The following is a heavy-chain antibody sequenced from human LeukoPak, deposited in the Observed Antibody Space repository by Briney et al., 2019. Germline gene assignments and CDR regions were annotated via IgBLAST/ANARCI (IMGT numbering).Heavy chain of an antibody. CDR2: IYYSGSN. CDR1: GGSISSGGYS. D-gene: IGHD3-3*01. CDR3: ARGLGITIFGVRGNWFDP. Sequence: PSETLSLTCAVSGGSISSGGYSWSWIRQPPGKGLEWIGYIYYSGSNYYSPSLKSRVTISVDTSKNQFSLKLSSVTAADTAVYYCARGLGITIFGVRGNWFDPWGQGTLVTVSS. J-gene: IGHJ5*02. V-gene: IGHV4-30-4*07.